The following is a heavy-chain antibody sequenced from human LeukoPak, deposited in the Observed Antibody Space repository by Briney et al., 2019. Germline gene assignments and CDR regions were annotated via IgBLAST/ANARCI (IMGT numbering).Heavy chain of an antibody. J-gene: IGHJ3*02. Sequence: ASVKVSCKASGYTFTNYYMHWVRQAPGQGLEWMGWIDPNTSDTNYSQNIQGRATMTRDTSINTAYMEFTSLGSDDTAVYYCARGRTMDGSTPPFEIWGQGTMVTVSS. CDR1: GYTFTNYY. V-gene: IGHV1-2*02. CDR2: IDPNTSDT. CDR3: ARGRTMDGSTPPFEI. D-gene: IGHD4/OR15-4a*01.